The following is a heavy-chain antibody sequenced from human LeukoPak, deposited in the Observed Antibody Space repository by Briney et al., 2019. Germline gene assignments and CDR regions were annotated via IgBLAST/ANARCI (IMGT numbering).Heavy chain of an antibody. Sequence: GGSLRLSCVASGLTLSSYAMSWVRQAPGKGLEWVSAISGSGGSTYYADSVKGRFTISRDNSKNTLYLQMNSLRAEDTAVYYCAKSGMIVVVITYLAPYYFDYWGQGTLVTVSS. CDR3: AKSGMIVVVITYLAPYYFDY. J-gene: IGHJ4*02. V-gene: IGHV3-23*01. CDR1: GLTLSSYA. CDR2: ISGSGGST. D-gene: IGHD3-22*01.